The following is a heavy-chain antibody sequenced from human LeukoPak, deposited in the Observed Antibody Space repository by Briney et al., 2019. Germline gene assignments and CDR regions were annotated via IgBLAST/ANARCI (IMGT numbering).Heavy chain of an antibody. CDR2: IKSDGSTT. J-gene: IGHJ5*02. D-gene: IGHD5-18*01. CDR1: GFTFSGYW. V-gene: IGHV3-74*01. Sequence: PGGSLRLSCVASGFTFSGYWMHWVRQAPGKGLVWVSRIKSDGSTTTYADSVKGRFTTSRDNAKNTLYLQMNSLTAEDTAVYYCARDPGHGQLWSPFDLWGQGTLVTVSS. CDR3: ARDPGHGQLWSPFDL.